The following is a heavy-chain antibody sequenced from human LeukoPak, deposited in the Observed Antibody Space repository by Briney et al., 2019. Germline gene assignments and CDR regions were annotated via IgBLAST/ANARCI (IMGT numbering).Heavy chain of an antibody. Sequence: SVKVSCKASGGTFSSYAISWVRQAPGQGLEWMGGIIPIFGTANYAQKFQGRVTITTDESTSTAYMELSSLRSEDTAVYYCARARREQWLVRLSYYYMDVWGKGTTVTVSS. V-gene: IGHV1-69*05. D-gene: IGHD6-19*01. CDR1: GGTFSSYA. CDR3: ARARREQWLVRLSYYYMDV. CDR2: IIPIFGTA. J-gene: IGHJ6*03.